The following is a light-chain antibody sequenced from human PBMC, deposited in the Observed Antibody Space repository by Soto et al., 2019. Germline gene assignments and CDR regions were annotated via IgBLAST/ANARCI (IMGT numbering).Light chain of an antibody. J-gene: IGKJ1*01. CDR2: DVS. V-gene: IGKV1-5*01. CDR1: QSISKW. Sequence: DIQMTESPSTLSASVGARVSITCRATQSISKWLAWYQQKAGKAPKLLIYDVSNLESGVPSRFSGSGSGTEFSLTIRGLQPDDFATYYCQQYDSYRTFGQGTKVDIK. CDR3: QQYDSYRT.